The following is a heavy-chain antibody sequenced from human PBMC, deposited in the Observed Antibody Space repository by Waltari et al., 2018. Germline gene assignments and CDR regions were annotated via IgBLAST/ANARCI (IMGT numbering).Heavy chain of an antibody. V-gene: IGHV3-30*07. CDR2: ISYDGSNK. CDR1: GFTFSSYA. J-gene: IGHJ3*02. D-gene: IGHD4-17*01. Sequence: QVQLVESGGGVVQPGRSLRLSCAASGFTFSSYAMHWVRQAPGKGLEGVAGISYDGSNKYYADSVKGRFTISRDNAKNSLYLQMNSLRAEDTAVYYCAGRLTTVTNDAFDIWGQGTMVTVSS. CDR3: AGRLTTVTNDAFDI.